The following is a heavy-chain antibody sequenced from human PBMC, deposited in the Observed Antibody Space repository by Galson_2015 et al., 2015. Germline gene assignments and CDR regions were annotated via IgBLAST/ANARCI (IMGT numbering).Heavy chain of an antibody. CDR3: ARRLGEITIFGVVIQTYYFDY. CDR1: GGSISSRSYY. Sequence: ETLSLTCTVSGGSISSRSYYWGWIRQPPGKGLEWIGSIYYSGSTYYNPSLKSRVTISVDTSKNQFSLKLSSVTAADTAVYYCARRLGEITIFGVVIQTYYFDYWGQGTLVTVSS. V-gene: IGHV4-39*07. J-gene: IGHJ4*02. CDR2: IYYSGST. D-gene: IGHD3-3*01.